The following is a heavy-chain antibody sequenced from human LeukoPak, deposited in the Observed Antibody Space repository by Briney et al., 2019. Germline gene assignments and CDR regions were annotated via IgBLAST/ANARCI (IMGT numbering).Heavy chain of an antibody. CDR1: GFTFSSYG. J-gene: IGHJ6*02. D-gene: IGHD2-2*01. CDR2: VSHDGSSK. V-gene: IGHV3-30*18. Sequence: GGSLRLSCAASGFTFSSYGMHWDRQAPGKGLEWVAVVSHDGSSKYFADSVKGRFTISRGNPKNMLDLQMHSLRAEDTAVYYCAKSIRFCSSSSCFAGYYNYGLHVWGQGTTVIVSS. CDR3: AKSIRFCSSSSCFAGYYNYGLHV.